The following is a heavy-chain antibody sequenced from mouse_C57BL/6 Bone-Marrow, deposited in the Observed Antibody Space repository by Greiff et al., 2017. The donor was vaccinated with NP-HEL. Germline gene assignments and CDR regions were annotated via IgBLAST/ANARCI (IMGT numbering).Heavy chain of an antibody. J-gene: IGHJ2*01. CDR2: IYPGSGST. CDR1: GYTFTSYW. V-gene: IGHV1-55*01. Sequence: QVQLQQPGAELVKPGASVKMSCKASGYTFTSYWITWVKQRPGQGLEWIGDIYPGSGSTNYNEKFKSKTTLTVDTASSTAYMQLSSLTSEDSAVYYGARWSTGTGYDFDYWGQGTTLTVSS. CDR3: ARWSTGTGYDFDY. D-gene: IGHD4-1*01.